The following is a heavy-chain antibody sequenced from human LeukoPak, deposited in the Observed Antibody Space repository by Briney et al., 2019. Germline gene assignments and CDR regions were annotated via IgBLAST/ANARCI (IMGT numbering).Heavy chain of an antibody. V-gene: IGHV3-23*01. CDR2: ISGGGGGT. CDR3: AKVAGIGFNHFDC. D-gene: IGHD6-13*01. CDR1: GFTVSSNY. Sequence: GGSLRLSCAASGFTVSSNYMSWVRQAPGKGLEWVSAISGGGGGTYYADSVKGRFTISRDNSKNTLYLQMNSLRAEDTAVYYYAKVAGIGFNHFDCWGQGTLVTVSS. J-gene: IGHJ4*02.